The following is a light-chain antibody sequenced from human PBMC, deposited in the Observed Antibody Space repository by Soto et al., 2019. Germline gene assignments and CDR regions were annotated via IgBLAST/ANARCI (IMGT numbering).Light chain of an antibody. CDR3: AAWDDSLSGPQ. J-gene: IGLJ2*01. V-gene: IGLV1-47*01. CDR2: RNN. CDR1: SFNIGSNY. Sequence: QAVVTQPPSASGTPGQRVTISCSGSSFNIGSNYVNWYQQLPGTTPKPLIYRNNQRPSGVPDRFSGSKSGTSASLAISGLRSEDEADYYCAAWDDSLSGPQFGGGTKLTVL.